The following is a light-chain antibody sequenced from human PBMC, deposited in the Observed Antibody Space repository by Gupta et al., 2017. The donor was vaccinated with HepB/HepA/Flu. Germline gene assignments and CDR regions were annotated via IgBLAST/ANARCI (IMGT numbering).Light chain of an antibody. CDR2: EVN. CDR3: SSYAGSNNLV. CDR1: SSDVGAYNY. Sequence: QSALTQLPSASGSPGQSVAISCTGTSSDVGAYNYVTWYQQHPGKAPKLMIYEVNKRPSGVPDRFSGSKSGNTASLTVSGLQAEDEADYYCSSYAGSNNLVFGGGTKLTVL. V-gene: IGLV2-8*01. J-gene: IGLJ2*01.